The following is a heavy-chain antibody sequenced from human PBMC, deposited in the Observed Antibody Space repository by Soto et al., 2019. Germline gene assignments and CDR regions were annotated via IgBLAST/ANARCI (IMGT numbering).Heavy chain of an antibody. CDR2: IIPIFGTA. CDR1: AGTFSSYA. V-gene: IGHV1-69*06. Sequence: GXSGKVSCKASAGTFSSYAISWVRQAPGQGLEWMGGIIPIFGTANYAQKFQGRVTITADKSTSTAYMELSSLRSEDTAVYYCARDPSASAAAGTTGYWGQGTLVTGSS. J-gene: IGHJ4*02. D-gene: IGHD6-13*01. CDR3: ARDPSASAAAGTTGY.